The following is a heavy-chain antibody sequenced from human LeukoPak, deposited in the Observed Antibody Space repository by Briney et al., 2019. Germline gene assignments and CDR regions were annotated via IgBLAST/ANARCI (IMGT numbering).Heavy chain of an antibody. Sequence: KPSETLSLTCTVSGGSISSSSYYWGWIRQPPGKGLEWIGSIYYSGSTNYNPSLKSRVTISVDTSKNQFSLKLSSVTAADTAVYYCARGRSYDSSGYYYYYMDVWGKGTTVTVSS. J-gene: IGHJ6*03. D-gene: IGHD3-22*01. CDR2: IYYSGST. CDR3: ARGRSYDSSGYYYYYMDV. V-gene: IGHV4-39*07. CDR1: GGSISSSSYY.